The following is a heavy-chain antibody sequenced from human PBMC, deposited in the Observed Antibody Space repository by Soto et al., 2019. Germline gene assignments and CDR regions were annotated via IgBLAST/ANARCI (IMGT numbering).Heavy chain of an antibody. Sequence: QVQLEASGPGLVKPSQTLSLTCSVSGGSIRSGGYFWTWIRQHPGKGLEYIGHIYSSGSTYYIPSRRRRLTMSLDTSKNQFSLNLTSVTAADTALYFGARLNSGLYQSFDSWGQGALVTVSS. CDR1: GGSIRSGGYF. J-gene: IGHJ4*02. CDR2: IYSSGST. V-gene: IGHV4-31*03. D-gene: IGHD2-8*01. CDR3: ARLNSGLYQSFDS.